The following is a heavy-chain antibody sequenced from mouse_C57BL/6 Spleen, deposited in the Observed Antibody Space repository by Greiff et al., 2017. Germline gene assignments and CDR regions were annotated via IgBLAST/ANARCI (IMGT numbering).Heavy chain of an antibody. CDR2: IDPENGDT. V-gene: IGHV14-4*01. CDR1: GFNIKDDY. CDR3: TTGYGNYPDY. D-gene: IGHD2-1*01. J-gene: IGHJ2*01. Sequence: EVQLQQSGAELVRPGASVKLSCTASGFNIKDDYMHWVKQRPEQGLEWIGWIDPENGDTEYASKFQGKATITADTSSNTAYLQLSSLTSEDTAVYYCTTGYGNYPDYWGQGTTLTVSS.